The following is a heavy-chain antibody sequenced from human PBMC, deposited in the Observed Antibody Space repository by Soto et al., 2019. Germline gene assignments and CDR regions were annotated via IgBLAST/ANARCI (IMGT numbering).Heavy chain of an antibody. CDR3: ATASRGVGVTRWDY. CDR2: IYYSGST. J-gene: IGHJ4*02. CDR1: GGSISSYY. Sequence: SETLSLTCTVSGGSISSYYWSWIRQPPGKGLEWIGYIYYSGSTNYNPSLKSRVTISVDTSKNQFSLKLTSVTAADTAVYYCATASRGVGVTRWDYWGQGTLVTVSS. V-gene: IGHV4-59*08. D-gene: IGHD1-26*01.